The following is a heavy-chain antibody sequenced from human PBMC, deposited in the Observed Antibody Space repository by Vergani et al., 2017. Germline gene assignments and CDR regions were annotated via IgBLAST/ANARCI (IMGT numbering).Heavy chain of an antibody. Sequence: QVQLVESAGGVVQPGGSLRLSCAASGFTFSNFGMHWIRQAPGKGLEWLAYIVKDGIHKRYRAAVKGRFTVSRDNSKDILYLQMDSLRSADTALYYCAKYLRDSTDRLPDSWGPGTLVIVSS. CDR3: AKYLRDSTDRLPDS. CDR1: GFTFSNFG. V-gene: IGHV3-30*02. J-gene: IGHJ4*02. CDR2: IVKDGIHK. D-gene: IGHD2-21*02.